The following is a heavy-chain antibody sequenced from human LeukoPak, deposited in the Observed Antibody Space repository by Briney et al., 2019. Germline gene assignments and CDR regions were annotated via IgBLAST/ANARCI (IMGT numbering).Heavy chain of an antibody. CDR3: TTDGGGTYYYDSSGYPRDF. Sequence: GGSLRLSCAASGXTFSNAWMSWVRQAPGKGLEWVGRIKSKTDGGTTDYAAPVKGRFTISRDDSKNTLYLQMNSLKTEDTAVYYCTTDGGGTYYYDSSGYPRDFWGQGTLVTVSS. CDR1: GXTFSNAW. V-gene: IGHV3-15*01. D-gene: IGHD3-22*01. J-gene: IGHJ4*02. CDR2: IKSKTDGGTT.